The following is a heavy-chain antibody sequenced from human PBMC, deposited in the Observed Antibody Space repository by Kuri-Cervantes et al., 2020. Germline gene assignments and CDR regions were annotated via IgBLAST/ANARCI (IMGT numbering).Heavy chain of an antibody. CDR1: GFTFDDYA. CDR3: AKDKDYDSSGKFDY. V-gene: IGHV3-9*01. D-gene: IGHD3-22*01. CDR2: ISWNSGSI. J-gene: IGHJ4*02. Sequence: SLKISCAASGFTFDDYARHWVRQAPGKGLEWVSGISWNSGSIAYADSVKGRFTISRDNAKNSLYLQMKSLRAEDTALYYCAKDKDYDSSGKFDYWGQGTLVTVSS.